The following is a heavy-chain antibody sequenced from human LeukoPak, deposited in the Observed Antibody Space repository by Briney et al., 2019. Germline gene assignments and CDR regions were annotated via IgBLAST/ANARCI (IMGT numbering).Heavy chain of an antibody. V-gene: IGHV4-59*12. J-gene: IGHJ6*03. Sequence: SETLSLTCTVSGGSISSYYWSWIRQPPGKGLEWIGYIYYSGYTNYNPSLKSRVTISVDTSKNQFSLKMRSVTAADTAVYYCARTTMVRGTYYMDVWGKGTTVTISS. CDR2: IYYSGYT. D-gene: IGHD3-10*01. CDR1: GGSISSYY. CDR3: ARTTMVRGTYYMDV.